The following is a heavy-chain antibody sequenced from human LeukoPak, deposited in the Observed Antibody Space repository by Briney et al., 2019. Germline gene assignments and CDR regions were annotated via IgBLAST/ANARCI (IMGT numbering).Heavy chain of an antibody. J-gene: IGHJ6*02. CDR1: GFTFSSYW. V-gene: IGHV3-7*03. D-gene: IGHD3-16*01. CDR2: INHNGNVN. Sequence: GGSLRLSCAASGFTFSSYWMNWARQAPGKGLEWVASINHNGNVNYYVDSVKGRFTISRDNAKNSLYLQMSNLRAEDTAVYFCARGGGLDVWGQGARVTVSS. CDR3: ARGGGLDV.